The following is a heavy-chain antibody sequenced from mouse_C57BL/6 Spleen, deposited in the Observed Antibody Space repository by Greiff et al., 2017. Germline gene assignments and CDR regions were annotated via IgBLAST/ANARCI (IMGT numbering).Heavy chain of an antibody. Sequence: VQLQQPGAELVKPGASVKLSCKASGYTFTSYWMHWVKQRPGQGLEWIGMIHPNSGSTNYNEKFKSKATLTVDKSSSTAYMQLSSLTSEDSAVXYCARYGSSPNYAMDYWGQGTSVTVSS. CDR2: IHPNSGST. CDR1: GYTFTSYW. J-gene: IGHJ4*01. D-gene: IGHD1-1*01. CDR3: ARYGSSPNYAMDY. V-gene: IGHV1-64*01.